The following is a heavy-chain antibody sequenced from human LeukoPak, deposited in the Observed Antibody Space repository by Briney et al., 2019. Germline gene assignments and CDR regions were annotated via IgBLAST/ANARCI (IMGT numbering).Heavy chain of an antibody. J-gene: IGHJ3*02. Sequence: SETLSLTCTVSGGSISSSSYYWGWIRQPPGKGLEWIGSIYYSGSTYYNPSLKSRVTISVDTSKNQFSLKLSSVTAADTAVYYCARHGADPPLGLERRGAFDIWGQGTMVTVSS. CDR2: IYYSGST. D-gene: IGHD1-1*01. V-gene: IGHV4-39*01. CDR1: GGSISSSSYY. CDR3: ARHGADPPLGLERRGAFDI.